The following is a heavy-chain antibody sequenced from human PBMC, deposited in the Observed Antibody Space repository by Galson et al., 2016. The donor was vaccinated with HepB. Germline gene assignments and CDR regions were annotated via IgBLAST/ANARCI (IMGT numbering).Heavy chain of an antibody. J-gene: IGHJ4*02. CDR3: ARGGLRVLEWHQLNYDY. Sequence: SLRLSCAASGFTFSSYSMNWARQAPGKGLEWVSSISSSSSYISYAASVKGRFTISRANAKNSLYLQMNSLRAEDTAVYYCARGGLRVLEWHQLNYDYWGQGTLVTVAS. D-gene: IGHD3-3*01. CDR2: ISSSSSYI. CDR1: GFTFSSYS. V-gene: IGHV3-21*01.